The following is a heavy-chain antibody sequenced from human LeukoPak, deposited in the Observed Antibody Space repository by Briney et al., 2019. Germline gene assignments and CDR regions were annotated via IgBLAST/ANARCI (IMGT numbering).Heavy chain of an antibody. CDR3: ARSLRINWFDP. V-gene: IGHV4-59*01. CDR2: IYYSGST. CDR1: GGTFSGYY. J-gene: IGHJ5*02. Sequence: SETLSLTCAVYGGTFSGYYWSWIRQPPGKGLEWIGYIYYSGSTNYNPSLKSRVTISVDTSKNQFSLKLSSVTAADTAVYYCARSLRINWFDPWGQGTLVTVSS. D-gene: IGHD3-3*01.